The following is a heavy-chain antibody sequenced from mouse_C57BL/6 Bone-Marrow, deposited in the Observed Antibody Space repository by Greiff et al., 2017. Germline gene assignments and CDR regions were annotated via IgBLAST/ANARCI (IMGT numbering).Heavy chain of an antibody. CDR1: GYTFTSYG. CDR3: AREGVITPMY. V-gene: IGHV1-81*01. J-gene: IGHJ2*01. CDR2: IYPKSGST. Sequence: QVQLQQSGAELARPGASVKLSCKASGYTFTSYGISWVKQRTGRGLEWIGGIYPKSGSTYYNEKFKGKATLTADKSSSTAYMGLRSLTSEDSSVDFCAREGVITPMYWGQGTTLTVSS. D-gene: IGHD1-1*01.